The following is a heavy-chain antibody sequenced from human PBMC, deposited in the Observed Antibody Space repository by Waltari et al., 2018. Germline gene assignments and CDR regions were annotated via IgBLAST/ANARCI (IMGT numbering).Heavy chain of an antibody. CDR3: ARDVAVAGTTFLEFDY. D-gene: IGHD6-19*01. CDR2: ISAHNGNT. CDR1: GYSFTTYG. Sequence: QLVQSGGEAKKPGASVKVSCKASGYSFTTYGITWVRQAPGQGLEWMGWISAHNGNTHSAQNLHGRLTMTTDTATSTAYMELRSLTSDDTAVYYCARDVAVAGTTFLEFDYWGQGTLVTVSS. J-gene: IGHJ4*02. V-gene: IGHV1-18*01.